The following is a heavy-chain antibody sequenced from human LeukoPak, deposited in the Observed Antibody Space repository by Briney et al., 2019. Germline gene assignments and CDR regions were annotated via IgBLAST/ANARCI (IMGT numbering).Heavy chain of an antibody. CDR2: ISYDGSNK. CDR1: GFTFSSYG. D-gene: IGHD2-15*01. V-gene: IGHV3-30*18. CDR3: AKDWIGYCSGGSCYDLDY. J-gene: IGHJ4*02. Sequence: GRSLRLSCAASGFTFSSYGMHWVRQASGKGLEWVAVISYDGSNKYYADSVKGRFTISRDNSKNTLYLQMNSLRAEDTAVYYCAKDWIGYCSGGSCYDLDYWGQGTLVTVSS.